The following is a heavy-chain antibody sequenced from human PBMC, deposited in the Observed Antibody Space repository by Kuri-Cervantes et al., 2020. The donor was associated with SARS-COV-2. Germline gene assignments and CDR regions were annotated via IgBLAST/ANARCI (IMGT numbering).Heavy chain of an antibody. J-gene: IGHJ5*02. CDR2: IYYSGST. CDR1: GGSISSYY. CDR3: AGRYCSSTSCPNWFDP. V-gene: IGHV4-59*12. D-gene: IGHD2-2*01. Sequence: SETLSLTCTVSGGSISSYYWSWIRQPPGKGLEWIGYIYYSGSTNYNPPLKSRVTISVDTSKNQFSLKLSSVTAADTAVYYCAGRYCSSTSCPNWFDPWGQGTLVTVSS.